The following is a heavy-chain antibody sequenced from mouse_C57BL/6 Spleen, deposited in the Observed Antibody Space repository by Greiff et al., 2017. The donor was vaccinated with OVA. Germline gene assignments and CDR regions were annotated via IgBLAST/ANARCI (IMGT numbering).Heavy chain of an antibody. D-gene: IGHD1-1*01. CDR1: GFTFSNYW. J-gene: IGHJ2*01. CDR2: IRLKSDNYAT. CDR3: TAGVTTVVAPFDY. V-gene: IGHV6-3*01. Sequence: EVMLVESGGGLVQPGGSMKLSCVASGFTFSNYWMNWVRQSPEKGLEWVAQIRLKSDNYATHYAESVKGRFTISRDDSKSSVYLQMNNLRAEDTGIYYCTAGVTTVVAPFDYWGQGTTLTVSS.